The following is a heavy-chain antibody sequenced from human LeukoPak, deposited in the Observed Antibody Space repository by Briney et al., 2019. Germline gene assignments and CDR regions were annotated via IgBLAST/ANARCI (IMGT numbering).Heavy chain of an antibody. CDR3: ARHYGP. J-gene: IGHJ4*02. D-gene: IGHD3-10*01. CDR2: IYYSGST. CDR1: GGSIGSNY. V-gene: IGHV4-59*08. Sequence: SETLSLTCSVSGGSIGSNYWSWIRQPPGKGLEWIGSIYYSGSTYYNPSLKSRVTISVDTSKNQFSLKLNSVTATDTAVYYCARHYGPWGQGTLVTVSS.